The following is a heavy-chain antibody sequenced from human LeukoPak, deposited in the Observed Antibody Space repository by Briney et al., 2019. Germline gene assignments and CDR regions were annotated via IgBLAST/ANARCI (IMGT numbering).Heavy chain of an antibody. CDR2: INQDASEK. D-gene: IGHD4-17*01. CDR1: GFTFSSYW. CDR3: TTYSAFDV. J-gene: IGHJ3*01. Sequence: EGSLRLSCASSGFTFSSYWMKWIRQAPGKGLEWVASINQDASEKHLVDSVKGRFTISRDSAKNSVFLQMNSLRVEDTAVYYCTTYSAFDVWGQGTMVTVS. V-gene: IGHV3-7*05.